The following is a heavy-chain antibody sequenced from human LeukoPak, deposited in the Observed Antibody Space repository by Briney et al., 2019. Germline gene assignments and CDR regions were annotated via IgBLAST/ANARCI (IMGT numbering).Heavy chain of an antibody. J-gene: IGHJ6*04. CDR3: ARFSSSWYGVDV. CDR2: IYYSGST. V-gene: IGHV4-59*01. CDR1: GGSINSYF. D-gene: IGHD6-13*01. Sequence: SETLSLTCTVSGGSINSYFWTWIRQPPGKGLEWIGYIYYSGSTNYNPSLKSRVTISVDTSKNHFSLKLSSVTVADTAVYYCARFSSSWYGVDVWGNGITVTVSS.